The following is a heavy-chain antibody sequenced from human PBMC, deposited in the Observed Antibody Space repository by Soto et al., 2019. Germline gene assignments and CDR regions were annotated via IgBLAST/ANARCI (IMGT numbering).Heavy chain of an antibody. CDR1: GGSISSSIYY. CDR2: IYYSGST. CDR3: ARAPRGYYDSSGLDY. Sequence: SETLSLTCTVSGGSISSSIYYWGWIRQPPGKGLEWIGSIYYSGSTYYNPSLKSRVTISVDTSKNQFSLKLSSVTAADTAVYYCARAPRGYYDSSGLDYWGQGTLVTVSS. V-gene: IGHV4-39*01. D-gene: IGHD3-22*01. J-gene: IGHJ4*02.